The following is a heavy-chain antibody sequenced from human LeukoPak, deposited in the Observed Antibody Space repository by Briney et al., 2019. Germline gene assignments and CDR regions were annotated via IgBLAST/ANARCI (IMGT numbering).Heavy chain of an antibody. D-gene: IGHD3-10*01. J-gene: IGHJ4*02. CDR3: AKDDYGSGSYYFDY. Sequence: GGSLRLSCADSGFTFSSYAMSWVRQAPGKGLEWVSAISGSGGSTYYADSVKGRFTISRDNSKNTLYLQMNSLRAEDTAVYYCAKDDYGSGSYYFDYWGQGTLVTVSS. CDR2: ISGSGGST. V-gene: IGHV3-23*01. CDR1: GFTFSSYA.